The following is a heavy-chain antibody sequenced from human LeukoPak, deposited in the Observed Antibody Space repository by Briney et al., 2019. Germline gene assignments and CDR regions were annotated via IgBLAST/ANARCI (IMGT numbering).Heavy chain of an antibody. Sequence: GESLKISCKVSGYTFTTYWIGWVRQMPGKGLEWMGIIYPGDSDTRYSPSFQGQVTISGDKSTSTAYLQWSSLKASDTAIYYCARRAGERAFDIWGQGTMVTVSS. V-gene: IGHV5-51*01. J-gene: IGHJ3*02. CDR1: GYTFTTYW. CDR3: ARRAGERAFDI. D-gene: IGHD7-27*01. CDR2: IYPGDSDT.